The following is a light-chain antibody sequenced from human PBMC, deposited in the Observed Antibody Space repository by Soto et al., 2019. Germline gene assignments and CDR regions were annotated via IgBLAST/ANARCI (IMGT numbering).Light chain of an antibody. CDR3: AAWDDSLNGWV. V-gene: IGLV1-44*01. CDR1: SSNIGGTNY. CDR2: SNN. J-gene: IGLJ3*02. Sequence: QSVLTQPPSASGTPGQKVFISCSGSSSNIGGTNYAYWYQQLPGAAPKLLIYSNNQRPSGVPDRFSGSKSGTSASLAISGLQSEDEADYYCAAWDDSLNGWVFGGGTKVTVL.